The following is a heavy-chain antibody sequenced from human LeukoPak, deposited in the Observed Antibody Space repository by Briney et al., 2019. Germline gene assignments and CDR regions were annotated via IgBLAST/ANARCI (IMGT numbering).Heavy chain of an antibody. Sequence: PGGSLRLSCAASGFTFSSYWMSWVRQAPGKGLEWVANIKQDGSEKYYVDSVKGRFTISRDNAKSSLYLQMNSLRAEDTAVYYCARRFLFWSGYLDYWGQGTLVTVSS. CDR1: GFTFSSYW. CDR2: IKQDGSEK. V-gene: IGHV3-7*05. CDR3: ARRFLFWSGYLDY. J-gene: IGHJ4*02. D-gene: IGHD3-3*01.